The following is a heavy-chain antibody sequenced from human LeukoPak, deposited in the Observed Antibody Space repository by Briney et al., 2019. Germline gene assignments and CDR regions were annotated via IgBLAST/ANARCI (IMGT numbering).Heavy chain of an antibody. V-gene: IGHV3-23*01. J-gene: IGHJ4*02. CDR2: ISGSGGVT. CDR1: GFTFSSHA. Sequence: GGSLRLSCAASGFTFSSHAMSWVRQAPGKGLEWVSIISGSGGVTYYADSVKGRFTISRDNSKNTLYLQMNSLRAEDTAVYYCAKDGYYYDSSAYYVIYYFDSWGQGTMVTVSP. CDR3: AKDGYYYDSSAYYVIYYFDS. D-gene: IGHD3-22*01.